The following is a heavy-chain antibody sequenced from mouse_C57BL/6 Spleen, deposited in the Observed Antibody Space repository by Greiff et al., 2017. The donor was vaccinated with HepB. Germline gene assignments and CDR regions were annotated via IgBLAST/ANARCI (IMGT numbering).Heavy chain of an antibody. V-gene: IGHV1-15*01. CDR1: GYTFTDYE. Sequence: VQGVESGAELVRPGASVTLSCKASGYTFTDYEMHWVKQTPVHGLEWIGAIDPETGGTAYNQKFKGKAILTADKSSSTAYMELRSLTSEDSAVYYCTRKPFAYWGQGTLVTVSA. J-gene: IGHJ3*01. CDR3: TRKPFAY. CDR2: IDPETGGT.